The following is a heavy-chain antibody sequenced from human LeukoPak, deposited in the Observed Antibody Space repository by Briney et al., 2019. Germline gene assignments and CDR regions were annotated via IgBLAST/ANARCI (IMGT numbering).Heavy chain of an antibody. CDR3: ASSLLYPDAFAI. V-gene: IGHV1-2*02. CDR2: IKPNSGGT. CDR1: GYTLTGYY. Sequence: VSVKVSCKASGYTLTGYYMHWVRQAPGQGLEWMGWIKPNSGGTNYAQTCQGRVTMTRDTSISTAYMELSRLRSDDPAVYYCASSLLYPDAFAIWGQGTMVTVSS. J-gene: IGHJ3*02. D-gene: IGHD2-8*01.